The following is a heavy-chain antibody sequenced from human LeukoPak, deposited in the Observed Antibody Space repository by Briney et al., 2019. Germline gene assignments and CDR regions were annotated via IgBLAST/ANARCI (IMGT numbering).Heavy chain of an antibody. Sequence: GGSLRLSCAASGFTITAYAMSWVGQRPGKGLEWVSGIGITSEYIHYADSVKGRFTISRDNSKNTVYLEMSSLRAEDAAVYYCAKDPNGDYVGAFDTWGQGTMVIVSS. V-gene: IGHV3-23*01. D-gene: IGHD4-17*01. CDR1: GFTITAYA. CDR3: AKDPNGDYVGAFDT. J-gene: IGHJ3*02. CDR2: IGITSEYI.